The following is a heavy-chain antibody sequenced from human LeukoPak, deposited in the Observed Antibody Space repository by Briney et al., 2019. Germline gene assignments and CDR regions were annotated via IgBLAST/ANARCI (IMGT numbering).Heavy chain of an antibody. J-gene: IGHJ4*02. V-gene: IGHV3-53*01. Sequence: PGGSLRLSCAASGFTFSSYGMHWVRQAPGKGLEWVSVFYVGGATYCAASVKGRFTISRDNSENTLYLQMKSLRAEDTAVYYCARGDGYNFFDYWGQGTLVTVSS. D-gene: IGHD5-24*01. CDR3: ARGDGYNFFDY. CDR1: GFTFSSYG. CDR2: FYVGGAT.